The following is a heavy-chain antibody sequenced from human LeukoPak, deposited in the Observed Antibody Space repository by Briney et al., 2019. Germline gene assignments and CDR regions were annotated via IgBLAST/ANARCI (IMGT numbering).Heavy chain of an antibody. CDR3: AKDLLSRSWYHFDY. CDR2: ISGSGGST. D-gene: IGHD6-13*01. J-gene: IGHJ4*02. CDR1: GFTFSSYA. V-gene: IGHV3-23*01. Sequence: GGSLRLSCAASGFTFSSYAMSWVRQAPGKGLEWVSSISGSGGSTYYADSVKGRFTISRHNSKNTLYLQMDSLRAEDTAVYYCAKDLLSRSWYHFDYWGQGTLVTVSS.